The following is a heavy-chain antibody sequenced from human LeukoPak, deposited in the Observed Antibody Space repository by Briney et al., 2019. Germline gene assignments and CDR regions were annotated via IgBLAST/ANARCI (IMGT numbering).Heavy chain of an antibody. J-gene: IGHJ4*02. CDR1: GFTVSSNY. CDR3: ARHAYCGGDCYSAYYFDY. CDR2: IYSGGST. V-gene: IGHV3-66*04. D-gene: IGHD2-21*02. Sequence: GGSLRLSCAASGFTVSSNYMSWVRQAPGKGLEWVSVIYSGGSTYYADSVKGRFTISRDNSKNTLYLQMNSLRADDTAVYYCARHAYCGGDCYSAYYFDYWGQGTLVTASS.